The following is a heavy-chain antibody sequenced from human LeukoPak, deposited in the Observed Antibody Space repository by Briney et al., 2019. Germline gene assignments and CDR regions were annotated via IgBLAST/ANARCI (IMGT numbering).Heavy chain of an antibody. Sequence: ASVKVSCKASGYTFTSYAMHWVRQAPGQRLEWMGWINAGNGNTKYSQKFQGSVTITRDTSASTAYMELSSLRSEDTAVYYCARSSPASFRPYSIGWDINAFDIWGQGTMVTVSS. V-gene: IGHV1-3*01. CDR2: INAGNGNT. D-gene: IGHD6-19*01. CDR1: GYTFTSYA. J-gene: IGHJ3*02. CDR3: ARSSPASFRPYSIGWDINAFDI.